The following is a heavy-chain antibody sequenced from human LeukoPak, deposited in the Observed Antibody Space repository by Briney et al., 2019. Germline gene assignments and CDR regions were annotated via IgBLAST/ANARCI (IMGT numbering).Heavy chain of an antibody. Sequence: PSETLSLTCTVSGGSISSYYWSWIRQPAGKGLEWIGRIYTSGGTNYNPSLKSRVTMSVDTSKNQFSLKLSSVTAADTAVYYCARDSPVVRSPIYYYYYMDVWGKGTTVTVSS. CDR1: GGSISSYY. CDR2: IYTSGGT. V-gene: IGHV4-4*07. CDR3: ARDSPVVRSPIYYYYYMDV. J-gene: IGHJ6*03. D-gene: IGHD2-15*01.